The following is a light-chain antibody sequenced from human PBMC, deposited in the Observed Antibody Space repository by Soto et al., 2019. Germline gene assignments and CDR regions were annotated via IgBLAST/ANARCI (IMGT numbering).Light chain of an antibody. Sequence: QSALTQPTSVSGSPGQSITISCTGTSSDVGSYNLVSWYQQQPGKAPKLLIYEGSKRPSGVSNRFSGSKSGNTASLTIAGLQAEDESDYYCCSYAGSSTNVVCGGGTKLTVL. V-gene: IGLV2-23*01. CDR3: CSYAGSSTNVV. CDR1: SSDVGSYNL. CDR2: EGS. J-gene: IGLJ2*01.